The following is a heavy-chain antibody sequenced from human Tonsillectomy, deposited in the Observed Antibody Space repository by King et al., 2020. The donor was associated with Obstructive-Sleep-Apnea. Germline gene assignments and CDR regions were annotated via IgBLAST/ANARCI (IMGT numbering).Heavy chain of an antibody. D-gene: IGHD6-19*01. Sequence: VQLQESGPGLVKPSETLSLTCTVSGGSISSYYWSWIRQPPGKGLEWIGYIYYSGSTNYNPSLKSRVTISVDTSKNQFSLKLSSVTAADTAVYYCARHISSGWSPWRFDPWGQGTLVTVSS. J-gene: IGHJ5*02. CDR2: IYYSGST. V-gene: IGHV4-59*08. CDR3: ARHISSGWSPWRFDP. CDR1: GGSISSYY.